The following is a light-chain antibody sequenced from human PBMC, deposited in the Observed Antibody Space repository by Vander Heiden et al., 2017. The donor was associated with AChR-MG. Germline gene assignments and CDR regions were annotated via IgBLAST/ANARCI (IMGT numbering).Light chain of an antibody. CDR1: QSISSY. V-gene: IGKV1-39*01. Sequence: DLQLTHSPSSLSASVRDRVTITCRASQSISSYLNWYQQKPGKAPKLLIYAASSLQSGVPSRFSGSGSGTDFTLTISSLQPEDFATYYCQQCYSTPYTFGQGTKLEIK. CDR3: QQCYSTPYT. J-gene: IGKJ2*01. CDR2: AAS.